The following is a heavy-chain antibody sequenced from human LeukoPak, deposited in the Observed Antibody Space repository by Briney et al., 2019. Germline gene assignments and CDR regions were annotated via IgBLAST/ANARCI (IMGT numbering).Heavy chain of an antibody. CDR2: IGGNGSTT. Sequence: GGSLRLSCAASASTFSGYVMNWVRQAPGKGLEWISTIGGNGSTTYYADSIKGRFIISRDNSKNTLYLQMNSLTAEDTAVYYCAKGEAHAFWSGYYFDYWGQGTLVTVSS. J-gene: IGHJ4*02. V-gene: IGHV3-23*01. D-gene: IGHD3-3*01. CDR3: AKGEAHAFWSGYYFDY. CDR1: ASTFSGYV.